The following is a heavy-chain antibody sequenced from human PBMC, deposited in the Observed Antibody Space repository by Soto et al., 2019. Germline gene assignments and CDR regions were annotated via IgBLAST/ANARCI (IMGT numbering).Heavy chain of an antibody. D-gene: IGHD3-10*01. CDR1: GYTFTSYG. Sequence: QVQLVQSGAEVKKPGASVKVSCKASGYTFTSYGISWVRQAPGQGLEWMGWISAYNGNTNYAQKLQGRVTMTTDTSTSTAHMELRSRRSDDTAVYYCARPGPITMVRGVMDYYYYGMDVWGQGTTVTVSS. J-gene: IGHJ6*02. CDR3: ARPGPITMVRGVMDYYYYGMDV. CDR2: ISAYNGNT. V-gene: IGHV1-18*01.